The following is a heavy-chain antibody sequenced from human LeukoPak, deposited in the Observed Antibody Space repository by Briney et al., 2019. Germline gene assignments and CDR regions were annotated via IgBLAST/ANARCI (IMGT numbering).Heavy chain of an antibody. CDR3: ARRDNRGLVIAMIHTDY. V-gene: IGHV3-23*01. CDR2: ISGSGGST. Sequence: PGGSLRLSCAASGFTFSSYAMSWVRQAPGKGLEWVSAISGSGGSTYYADSVKGRFTISRDNSKNTLYLQMNSLRAEDTAVYYCARRDNRGLVIAMIHTDYWGQGALVTVSS. J-gene: IGHJ4*02. D-gene: IGHD2-21*01. CDR1: GFTFSSYA.